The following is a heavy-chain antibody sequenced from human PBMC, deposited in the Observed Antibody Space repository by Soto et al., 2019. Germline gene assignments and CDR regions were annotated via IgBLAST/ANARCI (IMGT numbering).Heavy chain of an antibody. CDR2: ISAYNGDT. CDR3: ARDRETTTTRRAFDI. J-gene: IGHJ3*02. Sequence: QVQLVQSGAEVKKPGASVKVSCKASGYTFSNYGIGWLRQAPGQGLEWLAWISAYNGDTKSAQKPQXXXTXXTDVSTSTAYMELRSLRSDDTAVYYCARDRETTTTRRAFDIWGQGTMVTVSS. CDR1: GYTFSNYG. D-gene: IGHD1-26*01. V-gene: IGHV1-18*01.